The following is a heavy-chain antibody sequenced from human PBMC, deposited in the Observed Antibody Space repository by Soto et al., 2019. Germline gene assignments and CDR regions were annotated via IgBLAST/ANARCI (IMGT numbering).Heavy chain of an antibody. CDR3: VRQFCSYTTCYTGGFDY. Sequence: GGSLRLSCSASGFIFNIYDIHWVRQAPGKGLEYVSAISPNGDSTQYADSVKGRFTISRDNSKNTVFLQMNSLGAEDTSVYYCVRQFCSYTTCYTGGFDYWGQGTLVTVSS. V-gene: IGHV3-64D*06. CDR2: ISPNGDST. J-gene: IGHJ4*02. D-gene: IGHD2-2*02. CDR1: GFIFNIYD.